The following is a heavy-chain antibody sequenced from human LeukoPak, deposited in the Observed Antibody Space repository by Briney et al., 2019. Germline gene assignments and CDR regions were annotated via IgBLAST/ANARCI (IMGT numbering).Heavy chain of an antibody. CDR3: ARHGPRRDGYNYDY. CDR2: IYYTGSTNY. Sequence: SETLCLTCTVSGASIRSYYWSWIRQPPGKGLECIGYIYYTGSTNYNYNPSLKSRVTISVDTSKNQFSLKLSSVTAADTAVYYCARHGPRRDGYNYDYWGPGTLVTVSS. J-gene: IGHJ4*02. V-gene: IGHV4-59*08. CDR1: GASIRSYY. D-gene: IGHD5-24*01.